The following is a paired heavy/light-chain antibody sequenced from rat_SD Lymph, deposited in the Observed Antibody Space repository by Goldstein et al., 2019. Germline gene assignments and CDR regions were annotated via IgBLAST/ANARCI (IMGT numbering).Light chain of an antibody. CDR1: QSVGIN. CDR2: GAS. Sequence: ETVMTQSPTSMSTSIGERVTLNCKASQSVGINVDWYQQTPGQSPKLLIYGASNRHTGVPDRFTGSGFGRDFTLTISNMEAEDLAVYYCLQYGSIPFTFGSGTKLEIK. J-gene: IGKJ4*01. V-gene: IGKV6S8*01. CDR3: LQYGSIPFT.
Heavy chain of an antibody. CDR2: ICWDDGK. V-gene: IGHV8-17*01. D-gene: IGHD1-4*01. Sequence: QVTLKESGTGILQPSQALSLTCSFSGFSLSTTGICVSWIRQPSGKGLEWLADICWDDGKGYNPSLKNRLSISKDTSNNQAFLKITSVDTADTATYYCARSNYPGISPFAYWGQGTLVTVSS. J-gene: IGHJ3*01. CDR3: ARSNYPGISPFAY. CDR1: GFSLSTTGIC.